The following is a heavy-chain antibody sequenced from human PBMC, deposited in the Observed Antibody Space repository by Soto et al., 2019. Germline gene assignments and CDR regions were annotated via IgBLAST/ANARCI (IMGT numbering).Heavy chain of an antibody. D-gene: IGHD3-10*01. CDR3: AKGLINWLRGIYYYHALED. Sequence: QVQLVESGGGVVQPGKSLRLSCAASGFTFSNYGMHWVRQAPGKGLEWVSLIANDGVNKYYAASVKGLFTISRDNSENTRYMRINSLRPEDTALYYCAKGLINWLRGIYYYHALEDWGQGTTFTVSS. CDR2: IANDGVNK. V-gene: IGHV3-30*18. J-gene: IGHJ6*02. CDR1: GFTFSNYG.